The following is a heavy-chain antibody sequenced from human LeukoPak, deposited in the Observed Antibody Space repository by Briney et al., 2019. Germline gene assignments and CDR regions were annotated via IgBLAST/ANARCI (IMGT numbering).Heavy chain of an antibody. CDR2: IYHGGNT. Sequence: KPSGTLSLTCAVSGGSISSSNWWSWVRQPPGKGLEWIGEIYHGGNTNYNPSLKSRVTISVDKSKNQFSLKLSSVTAADTAVYYCARLPSIAAAYTNYWGQGTLVTVSS. CDR1: GGSISSSNW. CDR3: ARLPSIAAAYTNY. J-gene: IGHJ4*02. D-gene: IGHD6-13*01. V-gene: IGHV4-4*02.